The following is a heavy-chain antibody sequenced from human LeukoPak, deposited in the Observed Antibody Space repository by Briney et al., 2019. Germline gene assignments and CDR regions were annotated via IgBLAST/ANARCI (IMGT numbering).Heavy chain of an antibody. CDR1: GGSFSGYY. D-gene: IGHD1-26*01. CDR3: ARVRGALVYNWFDP. J-gene: IGHJ5*02. V-gene: IGHV4-34*01. Sequence: SSETLSLTCAVYGGSFSGYYWGWIRQPPGKGLEWIGEINHSGSTNYNPSLESRVTISVDTSKNQFSLKLSSVTAADTAVYYCARVRGALVYNWFDPWGQGTLVTVSS. CDR2: INHSGST.